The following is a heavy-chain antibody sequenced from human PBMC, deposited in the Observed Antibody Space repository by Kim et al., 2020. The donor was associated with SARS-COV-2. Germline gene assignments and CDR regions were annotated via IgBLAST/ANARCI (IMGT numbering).Heavy chain of an antibody. CDR1: GYSFTNYW. V-gene: IGHV5-51*01. J-gene: IGHJ6*02. D-gene: IGHD3-10*01. CDR3: ARPRSGSFIDYGVDL. CDR2: VYPGDSDT. Sequence: GESLKISCKGSGYSFTNYWIGWVRQLPEKGLERMGIVYPGDSDTRYSPSFRGQVTISADKSISTAYLQWSSLKASDTAMYYCARPRSGSFIDYGVDLWGQGTAVTVSS.